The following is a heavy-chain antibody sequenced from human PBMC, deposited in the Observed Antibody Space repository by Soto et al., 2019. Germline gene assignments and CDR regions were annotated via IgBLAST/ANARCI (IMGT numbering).Heavy chain of an antibody. CDR3: ARAQGYYNSGSYNWFDP. CDR2: ISGSGGST. J-gene: IGHJ5*02. D-gene: IGHD3-10*01. V-gene: IGHV3-23*01. Sequence: EGQLLESGGGLVQPGGSQRLSCAASGFTFSSYVMSWVRQAPGKGLEWVSAISGSGGSTYYADSVKGRFTISRDNSNDTMYLQMNSVKGDDTAVYYCARAQGYYNSGSYNWFDPWGQGTLVTVSS. CDR1: GFTFSSYV.